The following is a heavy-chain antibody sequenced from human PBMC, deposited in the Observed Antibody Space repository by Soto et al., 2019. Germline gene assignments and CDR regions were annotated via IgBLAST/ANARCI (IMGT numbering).Heavy chain of an antibody. CDR2: IHSGST. CDR1: GGSISSDY. D-gene: IGHD2-8*02. CDR3: ARDKITGLFDY. V-gene: IGHV4-59*12. Sequence: SETLSLTCTVSGGSISSDYWNWIRQPPGKGLEWIGYIHSGSTTYSASLRSRVTISVDTSKNQFSLKLTSVTAADTAVYYCARDKITGLFDYWGQGTLVTVSS. J-gene: IGHJ4*02.